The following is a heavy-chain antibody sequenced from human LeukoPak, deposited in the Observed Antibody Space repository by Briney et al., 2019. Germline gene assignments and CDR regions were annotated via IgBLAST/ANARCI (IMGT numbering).Heavy chain of an antibody. CDR2: INHSGST. Sequence: SETLSLTCAVYGGSFSGYYWSWIRQPPRKGLEWIGEINHSGSTNYNPSLKSRVTISVDTSKNQFSLKLSSVTAADTAVYYCATRYDFWSGYFAYWGQGTLVTVSS. CDR1: GGSFSGYY. J-gene: IGHJ4*02. D-gene: IGHD3-3*01. V-gene: IGHV4-34*01. CDR3: ATRYDFWSGYFAY.